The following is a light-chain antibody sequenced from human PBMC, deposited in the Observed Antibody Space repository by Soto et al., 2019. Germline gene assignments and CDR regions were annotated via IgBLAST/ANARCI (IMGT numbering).Light chain of an antibody. J-gene: IGKJ2*01. Sequence: EIVMTQSPAALSASPGERVILSCKASQSVTFNLAWYQQKPGQAPRLLIHTASTRATGIPARFSGGGSGTEFTLTISSLQSEDFAVYFCQQYANWPPHTFGQGTKVEIK. V-gene: IGKV3-15*01. CDR1: QSVTFN. CDR2: TAS. CDR3: QQYANWPPHT.